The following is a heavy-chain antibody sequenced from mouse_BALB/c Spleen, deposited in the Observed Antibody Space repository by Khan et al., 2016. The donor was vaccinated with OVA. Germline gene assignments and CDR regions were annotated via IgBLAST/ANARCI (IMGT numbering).Heavy chain of an antibody. D-gene: IGHD2-4*01. CDR2: IWSGGST. V-gene: IGHV2-4-1*01. J-gene: IGHJ3*01. CDR3: AREGGLRQAGFAF. CDR1: GFSLTNYG. Sequence: VQLQESGPGLVQPSQSLSITCTVSGFSLTNYGVHWVRQSPGKGLKWLGVIWSGGSTDYNAAFISRLSISKDNSKSQVFFKMNSLQADDTAFYYCAREGGLRQAGFAFWGQGTLVTVSA.